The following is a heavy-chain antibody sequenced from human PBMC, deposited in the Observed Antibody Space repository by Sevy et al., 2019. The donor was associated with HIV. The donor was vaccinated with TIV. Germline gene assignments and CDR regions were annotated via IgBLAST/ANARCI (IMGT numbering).Heavy chain of an antibody. V-gene: IGHV3-30*04. J-gene: IGHJ4*02. CDR2: ISYDGSNK. CDR1: GFTFSSYA. D-gene: IGHD2-21*01. Sequence: GGSLRLSCAASGFTFSSYAMHWVRQAPGKGLEWVAVISYDGSNKYYADSVKGRFTISRDNSKNPLYLQMNSLRAEDTAVYYCARAKFLHTFDYWGQGTLVTVSS. CDR3: ARAKFLHTFDY.